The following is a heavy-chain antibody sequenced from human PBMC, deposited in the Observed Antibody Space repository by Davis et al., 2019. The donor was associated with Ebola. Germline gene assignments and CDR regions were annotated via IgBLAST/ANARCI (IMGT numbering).Heavy chain of an antibody. J-gene: IGHJ4*02. V-gene: IGHV1-8*01. Sequence: AALVKVSCKASGYTFTSYHINWVRQTTGQGLEWMGWMDPLSGDTGYAQKFQGRVTMTTDTSTSTAYMELRSLRSDDTAVYYCARDLGYSSGWREDDYWGQGTLVTVSS. CDR1: GYTFTSYH. D-gene: IGHD6-19*01. CDR2: MDPLSGDT. CDR3: ARDLGYSSGWREDDY.